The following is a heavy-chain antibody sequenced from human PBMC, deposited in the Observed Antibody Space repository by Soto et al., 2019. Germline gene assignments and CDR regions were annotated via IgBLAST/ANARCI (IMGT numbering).Heavy chain of an antibody. CDR2: IYHSGST. V-gene: IGHV4-4*02. CDR1: GGSISSSNW. Sequence: QVQLQESGPGLVKPSGTLSLTCAVSGGSISSSNWWSWVRQPPGKGLEWIGEIYHSGSTNYNPSLKSRVTISVDNSKNQFSLKRSSGTAADTAVYYCARAYCTNGVGYSALDYWGQGTLVTVSS. CDR3: ARAYCTNGVGYSALDY. J-gene: IGHJ4*02. D-gene: IGHD2-8*01.